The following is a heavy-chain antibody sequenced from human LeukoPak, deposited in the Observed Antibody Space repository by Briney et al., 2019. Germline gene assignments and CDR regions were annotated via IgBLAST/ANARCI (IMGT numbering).Heavy chain of an antibody. CDR3: ARDRGSGDSFDL. Sequence: GGSLRLSCAASGFTFSTYGMHWVRQAPGKGLEWVAVIWFDGSNQYYVDSVRGRFSISRDNSKNTLYLQMNNLRAEDTGVYYCARDRGSGDSFDLWGQGAMVTVSS. J-gene: IGHJ3*01. CDR2: IWFDGSNQ. D-gene: IGHD6-19*01. CDR1: GFTFSTYG. V-gene: IGHV3-33*01.